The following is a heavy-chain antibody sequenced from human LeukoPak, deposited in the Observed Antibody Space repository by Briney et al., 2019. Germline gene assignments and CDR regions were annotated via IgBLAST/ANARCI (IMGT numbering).Heavy chain of an antibody. D-gene: IGHD2-15*01. CDR1: GYTFTSYG. J-gene: IGHJ4*02. CDR3: ARRPYCSGGSCYSGGDY. CDR2: ISTYNDNT. Sequence: ASVKVSCKASGYTFTSYGISWVRQAPGQGLEWMGWISTYNDNTHYAQKLQGRVTMTTDTSMSTAYMELRSLRSDDTAIYYCARRPYCSGGSCYSGGDYWGQGTLVTVSS. V-gene: IGHV1-18*01.